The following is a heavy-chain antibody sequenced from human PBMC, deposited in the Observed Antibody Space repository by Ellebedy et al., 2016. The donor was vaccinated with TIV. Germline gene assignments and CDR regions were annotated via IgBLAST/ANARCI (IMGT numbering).Heavy chain of an antibody. D-gene: IGHD3-10*01. Sequence: GESLKISCAASGFTFSSYWMSWVRQAPGKGLEWVANIKQDGSEKYYVDSVKGRFTISRDNAKNSLYMQMNSLRAEDTALYYCARGSTMVRGVITPGFYWGQGTLVTVSS. V-gene: IGHV3-7*01. CDR1: GFTFSSYW. CDR3: ARGSTMVRGVITPGFY. CDR2: IKQDGSEK. J-gene: IGHJ4*02.